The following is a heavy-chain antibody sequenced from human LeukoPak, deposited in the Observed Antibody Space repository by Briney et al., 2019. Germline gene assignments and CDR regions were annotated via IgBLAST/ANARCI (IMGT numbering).Heavy chain of an antibody. CDR1: GFSLSTSGVG. V-gene: IGHV2-5*02. J-gene: IGHJ4*02. CDR2: IYWDDDK. CDR3: AHSSDYYDSSGYYDYFDY. D-gene: IGHD3-22*01. Sequence: ESGPTLVKPTQTLTLTSTFSGFSLSTSGVGVGWIRQPPGKALEWLALIYWDDDKRYSPSLKSRLTITKDTSKNQVVLTITNMDPVDTATYYCAHSSDYYDSSGYYDYFDYWGQGTLVTVSS.